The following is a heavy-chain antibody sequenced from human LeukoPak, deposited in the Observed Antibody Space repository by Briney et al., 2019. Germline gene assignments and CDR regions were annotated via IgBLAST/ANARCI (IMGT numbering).Heavy chain of an antibody. CDR3: ARGGYYDSSGSYYFDY. D-gene: IGHD3-22*01. CDR2: MNPNSGNT. V-gene: IGHV1-8*03. J-gene: IGHJ4*02. CDR1: GYTLTSYD. Sequence: ASLKVSCKASGYTLTSYDINWVRQAPGQGLEWIGWMNPNSGNTGYAQKFQGRVTITRNTSISTAYVELSSLRSEDTAVYYCARGGYYDSSGSYYFDYWGQGTLVTVSS.